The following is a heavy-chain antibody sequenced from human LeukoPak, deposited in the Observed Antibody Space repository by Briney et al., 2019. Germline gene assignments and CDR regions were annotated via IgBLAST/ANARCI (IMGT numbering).Heavy chain of an antibody. Sequence: SETLSLTCAVYGGSFSGYYWSWIRQPPGKGLEWIGEINHSGSTNYNPSLKSRVTISVDTSKNQSSLKLSSVTAADTAVYYCARDTGSGCDYWGQGTLVTVSS. J-gene: IGHJ4*02. CDR3: ARDTGSGCDY. D-gene: IGHD6-19*01. V-gene: IGHV4-34*01. CDR2: INHSGST. CDR1: GGSFSGYY.